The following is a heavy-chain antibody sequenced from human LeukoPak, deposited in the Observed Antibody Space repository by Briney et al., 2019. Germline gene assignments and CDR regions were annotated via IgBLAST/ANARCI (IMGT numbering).Heavy chain of an antibody. J-gene: IGHJ4*02. CDR3: ARSGGGMDDY. Sequence: GGSLRLSCAASGFTFSSYGMHWVRQAPGKGLVWVSRINSDGSRTNYADSVKGRFTISRDNAKNSLYLQMNSLRAEDTAVYYCARSGGGMDDYWGQGTLVTVSS. CDR2: INSDGSRT. V-gene: IGHV3-74*01. CDR1: GFTFSSYG. D-gene: IGHD3-16*01.